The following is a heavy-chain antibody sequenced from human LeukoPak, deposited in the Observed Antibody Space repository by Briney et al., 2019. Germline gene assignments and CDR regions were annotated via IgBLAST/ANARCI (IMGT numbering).Heavy chain of an antibody. CDR2: LTSRSSGSTK. CDR3: ARIPAWLGAFGYFDL. D-gene: IGHD3-10*01. J-gene: IGHJ2*01. CDR1: GFIFSDYY. Sequence: GGSLRLSCAATGFIFSDYYMSWIRQAPGKGLEWISYLTSRSSGSTKNYADSVKGRFSISRDNAKNSLYLQMNSLRVEDTAVYYCARIPAWLGAFGYFDLWGRGTLLTVSS. V-gene: IGHV3-11*01.